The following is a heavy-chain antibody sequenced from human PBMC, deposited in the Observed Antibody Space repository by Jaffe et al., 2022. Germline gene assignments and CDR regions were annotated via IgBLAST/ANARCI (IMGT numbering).Heavy chain of an antibody. J-gene: IGHJ6*03. CDR3: TTDSMPGGSGKPTNYYYYYYMDV. Sequence: EVQLVESGGGLVKPGGSLRLSCAASGFTFSNAWMSWVRQAPGKGLEWVGRIKSKTDGGTTDYAAPVKGRFTISRDDSKNTLYLQMNSLKTEDTAVYYCTTDSMPGGSGKPTNYYYYYYMDVWGKGTTVTVSS. CDR1: GFTFSNAW. CDR2: IKSKTDGGTT. D-gene: IGHD2-2*01. V-gene: IGHV3-15*01.